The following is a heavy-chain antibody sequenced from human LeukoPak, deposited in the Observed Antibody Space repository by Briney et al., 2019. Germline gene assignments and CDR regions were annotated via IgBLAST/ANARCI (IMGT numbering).Heavy chain of an antibody. CDR2: ISGSGGST. CDR1: GFTFSSYA. D-gene: IGHD6-13*01. Sequence: GGSLRLSCAASGFTFSSYAMSWVRQAPGKGLEWVSAISGSGGSTYYADSVKGRFTISRDNSKNTLYLQMNSLRAEDTAVYYCAKDSSSSNYYYGMAVWGQGTTVTVSS. J-gene: IGHJ6*02. CDR3: AKDSSSSNYYYGMAV. V-gene: IGHV3-23*01.